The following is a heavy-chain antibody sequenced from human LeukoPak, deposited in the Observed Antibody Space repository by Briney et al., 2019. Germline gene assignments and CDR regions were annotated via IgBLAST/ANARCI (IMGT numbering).Heavy chain of an antibody. CDR3: AREVGSYYGMDV. CDR1: GFTVSSNY. D-gene: IGHD1-1*01. Sequence: GGSLRLSCAASGFTVSSNYMSRVRQAPGKELEWVSVIYSGGSTYYADSVKGRFTISRDNSKNTLYLQMNSLRAEDTAVYYCAREVGSYYGMDVWGQGTTVTVSS. J-gene: IGHJ6*02. V-gene: IGHV3-66*01. CDR2: IYSGGST.